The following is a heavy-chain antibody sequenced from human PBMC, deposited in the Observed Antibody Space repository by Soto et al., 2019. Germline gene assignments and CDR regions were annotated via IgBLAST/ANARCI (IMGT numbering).Heavy chain of an antibody. CDR3: ARGTGTSGYGFDY. CDR1: GGTFSSYT. Sequence: QVQLVQSGAEVKKPGSSVKVSCKASGGTFSSYTISWVRQAPGQGLEWMGRIIPILGIANYAQKFQGRVTITADKSTSTAYKELSSLRSEDTAVYYCARGTGTSGYGFDYWGQGTLVTVSS. D-gene: IGHD5-12*01. V-gene: IGHV1-69*02. CDR2: IIPILGIA. J-gene: IGHJ4*02.